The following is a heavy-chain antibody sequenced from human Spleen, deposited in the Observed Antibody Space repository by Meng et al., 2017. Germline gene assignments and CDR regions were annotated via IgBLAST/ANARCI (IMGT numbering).Heavy chain of an antibody. CDR1: GGSISGYY. J-gene: IGHJ4*02. D-gene: IGHD3-22*01. V-gene: IGHV4-34*01. CDR3: AGQSNYYDSSGYLFDY. CDR2: INQSGSA. Sequence: SETLSLTCAVYGGSISGYYWSWIRQPPGKGLEWIGEINQSGSASYNPSLKSRVTISVDTSKNQFSLKLTSVTAADTAVYYCAGQSNYYDSSGYLFDYWGQGTLVTVSS.